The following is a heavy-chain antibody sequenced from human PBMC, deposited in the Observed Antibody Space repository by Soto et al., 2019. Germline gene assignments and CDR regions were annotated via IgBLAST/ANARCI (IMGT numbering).Heavy chain of an antibody. J-gene: IGHJ4*02. CDR3: AKDRGGDYYGSGSYYKGLDY. Sequence: EVQLVESGGALVQPGRSLRLSCAASGFTFDDYGMHWVRQPPGKGLEWVSGISWNSGSIGYADSVKGRFTISRDNAKNSLYLQMNSLRAEDTALHYCAKDRGGDYYGSGSYYKGLDYWGQGTLVTVSS. V-gene: IGHV3-9*01. CDR1: GFTFDDYG. CDR2: ISWNSGSI. D-gene: IGHD3-10*01.